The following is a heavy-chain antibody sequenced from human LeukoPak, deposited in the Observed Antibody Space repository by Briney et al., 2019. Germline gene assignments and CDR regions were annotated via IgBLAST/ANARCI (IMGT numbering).Heavy chain of an antibody. CDR3: ATSTVTQNYYYYGMDV. Sequence: GASVKVSCKASGDTFSSYAISWVRQAPGQGLEWMGRIIPILGIANYAQKFQGRVTITADKSTSTAYMELSSLRSEDTAVYYCATSTVTQNYYYYGMDVWGKGTTVTVSS. CDR1: GDTFSSYA. CDR2: IIPILGIA. J-gene: IGHJ6*04. V-gene: IGHV1-69*04. D-gene: IGHD4-11*01.